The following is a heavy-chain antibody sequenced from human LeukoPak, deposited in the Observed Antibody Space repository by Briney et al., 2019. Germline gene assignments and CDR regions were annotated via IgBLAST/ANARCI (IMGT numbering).Heavy chain of an antibody. V-gene: IGHV1-69*13. J-gene: IGHJ6*03. CDR2: IIPIFGTA. CDR3: ARTSGVVIRGVSSYYYYYMDV. CDR1: GGTFSSYA. D-gene: IGHD3-3*01. Sequence: SVKVSCKASGGTFSSYAISWVRQAPGQGLEWMGGIIPIFGTANYAQKFQGRVTITADESTSTAYMELSSLRSEDTAVYYCARTSGVVIRGVSSYYYYYMDVWGKGTTVTVSS.